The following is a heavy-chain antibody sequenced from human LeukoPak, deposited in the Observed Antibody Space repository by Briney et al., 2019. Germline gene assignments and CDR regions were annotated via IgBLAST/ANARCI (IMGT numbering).Heavy chain of an antibody. J-gene: IGHJ4*02. CDR3: AREGSSTFDY. CDR2: TYYRSKWYN. V-gene: IGHV6-1*01. CDR1: GDSVSTHSAA. Sequence: SQTLSLTCAISGDSVSTHSAAWNWIRQSPSRGLEWLARTYYRSKWYNDYAISAKSRITINPDTSKNLLSLQLNSVTPEDTAVYYCAREGSSTFDYWGQGTLVTVSS.